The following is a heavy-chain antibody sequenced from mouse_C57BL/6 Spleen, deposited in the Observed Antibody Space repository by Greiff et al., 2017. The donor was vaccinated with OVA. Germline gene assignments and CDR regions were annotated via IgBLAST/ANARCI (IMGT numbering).Heavy chain of an antibody. CDR3: ARDGCYANGD. V-gene: IGHV1-80*01. CDR1: GYSFSSSW. Sequence: VQLQESVAELVKPGASVKISCKASGYSFSSSWMNWVKQRPGKGLEWIGQIYPGDGDTNYNGKFKGKATLTADKSSSTAYLQLSSLTSEDSAVYFCARDGCYANGDWGQGTLVTVSA. J-gene: IGHJ3*01. D-gene: IGHD1-1*02. CDR2: IYPGDGDT.